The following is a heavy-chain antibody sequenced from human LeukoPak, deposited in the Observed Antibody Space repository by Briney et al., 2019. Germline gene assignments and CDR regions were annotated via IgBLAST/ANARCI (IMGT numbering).Heavy chain of an antibody. V-gene: IGHV3-69-1*02. J-gene: IGHJ4*02. CDR3: ARVNVLLCFGESLDY. CDR2: VSSSSTI. CDR1: GFTFSNSY. D-gene: IGHD3-10*01. Sequence: GGSLGLSCAASGFTFSNSYNNWVPKAPARGWGGASSVSSSSTIYYADSLKGRFTISRDNAKNSLYLQMNSLRAEDTAVYYCARVNVLLCFGESLDYWGQGTLVTVSS.